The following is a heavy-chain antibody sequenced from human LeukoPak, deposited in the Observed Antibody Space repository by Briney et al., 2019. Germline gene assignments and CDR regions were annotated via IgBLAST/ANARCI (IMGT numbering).Heavy chain of an antibody. CDR3: ARDCSGGSCYSGFSGGIDY. CDR2: IYYSGST. J-gene: IGHJ4*02. Sequence: SQTLSLTCTVSGGSISSGDYYWSWIRQPPGKGLEWIGYIYYSGSTYYNPSLKSRVTMSVDTSKNQFSLKLSSVTAADTAVYYCARDCSGGSCYSGFSGGIDYWGQGTLVTVSS. D-gene: IGHD2-15*01. CDR1: GGSISSGDYY. V-gene: IGHV4-30-4*01.